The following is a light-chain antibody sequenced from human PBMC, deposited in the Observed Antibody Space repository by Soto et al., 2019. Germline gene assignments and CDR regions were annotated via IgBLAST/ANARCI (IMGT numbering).Light chain of an antibody. CDR3: QTWDTGIQV. CDR1: SGHSSYV. Sequence: QSVLTQSPSASASLGASVKLTCTLSSGHSSYVIAWHQQQPEKGPRYLMKLYSDGSHRKGAGIPDRFSGSSSGAERYLTISSLQSEDEADYYCQTWDTGIQVFGGGTKLTVL. J-gene: IGLJ2*01. CDR2: LYSDGSH. V-gene: IGLV4-69*01.